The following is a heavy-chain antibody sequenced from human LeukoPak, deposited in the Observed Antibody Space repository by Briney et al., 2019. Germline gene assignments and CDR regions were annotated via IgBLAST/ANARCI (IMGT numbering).Heavy chain of an antibody. J-gene: IGHJ4*02. D-gene: IGHD6-13*01. CDR3: ARLKAAAGSNFDY. CDR2: LSGSGGTT. CDR1: GFTFSFYG. V-gene: IGHV3-23*01. Sequence: GGTLRLSCAASGFTFSFYGMSWVRQAPGKGLEWVSALSGSGGTTYYADFMKGRFTISRDNSKSTLYLQMNSLRAEDTAVYYCARLKAAAGSNFDYWGQGTLVTVSS.